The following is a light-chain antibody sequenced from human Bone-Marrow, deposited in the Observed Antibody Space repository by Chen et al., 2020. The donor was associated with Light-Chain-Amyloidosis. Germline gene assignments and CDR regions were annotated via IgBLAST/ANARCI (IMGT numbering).Light chain of an antibody. CDR2: DDG. CDR3: QVYNSRSDHPWV. Sequence: SYVRTPPHSVSVAPGQTARITRGGDNIGRILVHWYQKRPGPAPAVVVHDDGDRPSGVPERFSGSNSGDTATLTISGVEAGDEADYYCQVYNSRSDHPWVFGGGTKLAVL. V-gene: IGLV3-21*02. J-gene: IGLJ3*02. CDR1: NIGRIL.